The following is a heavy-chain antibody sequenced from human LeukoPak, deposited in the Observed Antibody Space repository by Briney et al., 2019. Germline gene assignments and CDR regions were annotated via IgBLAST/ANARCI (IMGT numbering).Heavy chain of an antibody. V-gene: IGHV4-34*01. CDR1: GGSFSGYY. Sequence: SETLSLTCAVYGGSFSGYYWSWIRQPPGKGLEWIGEINHSGSTNYNPSLKSRVTISVDTSKNQFSLKLSSVTAADTAVYYCARGEYYYDSSGYYAPRRGVPFDYWGQGTLVTVSS. D-gene: IGHD3-22*01. CDR2: INHSGST. CDR3: ARGEYYYDSSGYYAPRRGVPFDY. J-gene: IGHJ4*02.